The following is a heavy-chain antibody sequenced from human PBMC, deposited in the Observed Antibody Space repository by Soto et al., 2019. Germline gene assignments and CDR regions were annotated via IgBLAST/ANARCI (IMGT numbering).Heavy chain of an antibody. V-gene: IGHV4-39*01. D-gene: IGHD4-4*01. CDR3: ARDTVTYYYYYGMDV. CDR2: IYYSGST. CDR1: GGSISSSSYY. Sequence: SETLSLTCTVSGGSISSSSYYWGWIRQPPGKGLEWIGSIYYSGSTYYNPSLKSRVTISVDTSKNQFSLKLSSVTAADTAVYYCARDTVTYYYYYGMDVWGQGTTVTVSS. J-gene: IGHJ6*02.